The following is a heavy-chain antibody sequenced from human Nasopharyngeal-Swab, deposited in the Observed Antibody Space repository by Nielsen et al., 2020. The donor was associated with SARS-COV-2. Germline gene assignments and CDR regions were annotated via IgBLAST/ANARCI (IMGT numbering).Heavy chain of an antibody. D-gene: IGHD3-22*01. J-gene: IGHJ3*02. V-gene: IGHV1-58*01. CDR3: ATDSSGYHDAFDI. Sequence: WVRQAPGQRLAWIGWIVVGSGNTNYAQKFQERVTITRDMSTSTAYMELSSLRSEDTAVYYCATDSSGYHDAFDIWGQGTMVTVSS. CDR2: IVVGSGNT.